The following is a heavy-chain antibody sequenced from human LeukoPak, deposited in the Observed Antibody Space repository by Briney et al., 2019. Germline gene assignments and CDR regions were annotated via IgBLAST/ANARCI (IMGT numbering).Heavy chain of an antibody. CDR3: ARLVRYCSSDSCYPFDY. Sequence: SETLSLTCTVSGGSISSSSHYWGWIRQPPGKGLEWIGSMYYSGGTYYNPSLKCRVTISIETSKNQFSLKLNSVTAADTAVYYCARLVRYCSSDSCYPFDYWGQGTLVTVSS. CDR2: MYYSGGT. J-gene: IGHJ4*02. CDR1: GGSISSSSHY. D-gene: IGHD2-2*01. V-gene: IGHV4-39*01.